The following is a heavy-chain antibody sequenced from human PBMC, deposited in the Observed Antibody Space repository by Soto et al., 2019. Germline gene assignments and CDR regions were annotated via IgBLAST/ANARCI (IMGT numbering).Heavy chain of an antibody. CDR2: IYYSGST. V-gene: IGHV4-31*03. CDR1: GGSISSGGYY. J-gene: IGHJ3*02. D-gene: IGHD6-19*01. Sequence: QVQLQESGPGLVKPSQTLSLTCTVSGGSISSGGYYWSWIRQHPGKGLEWIGYIYYSGSTYYNPSLKSRVTISVDTSKNQFSLKLSSVTAADTAVYYCAVAGSGWYWGYDAFEIWGQGTMVTVSS. CDR3: AVAGSGWYWGYDAFEI.